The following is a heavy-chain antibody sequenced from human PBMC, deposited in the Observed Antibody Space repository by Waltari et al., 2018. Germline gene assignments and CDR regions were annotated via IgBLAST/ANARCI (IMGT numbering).Heavy chain of an antibody. J-gene: IGHJ4*02. CDR2: IRYDGGVK. Sequence: EVQLVESGGGLVQPGGSLRLSCATSGFSFSHFWMSWVRQAPGKGLEWLANIRYDGGVKDIVDSVKGRFTVSRDNAENSLFLHMNSLRVEDTAVYYCARENYNGAAGDYWGQGTLVTVSS. D-gene: IGHD6-13*01. V-gene: IGHV3-7*01. CDR3: ARENYNGAAGDY. CDR1: GFSFSHFW.